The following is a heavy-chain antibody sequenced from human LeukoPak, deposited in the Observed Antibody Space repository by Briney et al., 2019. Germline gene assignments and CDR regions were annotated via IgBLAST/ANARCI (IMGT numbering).Heavy chain of an antibody. CDR3: AKAYSSSWHYFDY. V-gene: IGHV3-23*01. Sequence: GGSLRLSCAASGFTFNNYAMNWVRQAPGKGLEWVSAISGSVDRTYYAHSVKGRFTISRDKSKNTLYLQMDSLRAEDTAVYYCAKAYSSSWHYFDYWGRGTLVTVSS. J-gene: IGHJ4*02. D-gene: IGHD6-13*01. CDR1: GFTFNNYA. CDR2: ISGSVDRT.